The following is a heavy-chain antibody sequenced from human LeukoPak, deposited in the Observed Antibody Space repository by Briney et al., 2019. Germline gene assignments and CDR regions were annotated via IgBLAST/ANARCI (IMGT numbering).Heavy chain of an antibody. CDR3: ARDGRGGYLDY. CDR2: IKQDRSDK. Sequence: PGGSLRLSCAASGITFSTYWMSWVRQAPGKGLEWVANIKQDRSDKYYVDSVKGRFTISKDNGKTSLYLQMNSLRAEDTAVYYCARDGRGGYLDYWGRGTLVTVSS. CDR1: GITFSTYW. V-gene: IGHV3-7*01. J-gene: IGHJ4*02. D-gene: IGHD3-22*01.